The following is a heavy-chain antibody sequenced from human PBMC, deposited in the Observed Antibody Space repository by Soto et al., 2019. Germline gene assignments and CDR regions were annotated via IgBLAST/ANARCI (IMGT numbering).Heavy chain of an antibody. CDR1: GGSFSGYY. CDR2: INHSGST. J-gene: IGHJ6*03. D-gene: IGHD3-9*01. V-gene: IGHV4-34*01. CDR3: ARAGLRYFDWLSHNYYYYYMDV. Sequence: SETLPLTCAVYGGSFSGYYWSWIRQPPGKGLEWIGEINHSGSTNYNPSLKSRVTISVDTSKNQFSLKLSSVTAADTAVYYCARAGLRYFDWLSHNYYYYYMDVWGKGTTVTVSS.